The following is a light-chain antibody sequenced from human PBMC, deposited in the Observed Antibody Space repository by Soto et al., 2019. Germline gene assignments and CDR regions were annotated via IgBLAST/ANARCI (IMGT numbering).Light chain of an antibody. V-gene: IGLV2-14*01. CDR1: SSDVGAYIF. Sequence: QSVLTQPASVSGSPGQSITISCPGTSSDVGAYIFVSWYQQYPGKAPKLMIYDITNRPSGVSNRFSGSKAGNTASLTISGLQAEDEADSYCVLFTTSKSNVCGSGTKVTVL. J-gene: IGLJ1*01. CDR2: DIT. CDR3: VLFTTSKSNV.